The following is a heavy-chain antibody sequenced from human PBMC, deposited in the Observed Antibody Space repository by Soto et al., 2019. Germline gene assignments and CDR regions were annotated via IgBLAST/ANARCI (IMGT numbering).Heavy chain of an antibody. V-gene: IGHV3-23*01. J-gene: IGHJ3*02. CDR1: GFTFSSYA. CDR2: ISGSGGTT. CDR3: AKTATGWFSAFDI. Sequence: EVQLLESGGGLVQPGGSLRLSCAASGFTFSSYAMSWVRQAPGKGLDWVSAISGSGGTTYYADSVKGRFPFSRDNSKNTLYLQMNSLRAEDTAVYYCAKTATGWFSAFDIRGQGTMVTVSS. D-gene: IGHD6-19*01.